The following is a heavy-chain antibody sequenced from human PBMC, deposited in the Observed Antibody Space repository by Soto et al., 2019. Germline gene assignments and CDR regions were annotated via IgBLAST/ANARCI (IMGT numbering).Heavy chain of an antibody. D-gene: IGHD2-2*02. CDR3: AREFFVLVPAAIGYGMDV. J-gene: IGHJ6*02. Sequence: QVPLVESGGGVVQPGRSLRLSCAASGFTFSSYAMHWVRQAPGKGLEWVAVISYDGSNKYYADSVKGRFTISRDNSKNTLYLQMNSLRAEDTAVYYCAREFFVLVPAAIGYGMDVWGQGTTVTVSS. V-gene: IGHV3-30-3*01. CDR1: GFTFSSYA. CDR2: ISYDGSNK.